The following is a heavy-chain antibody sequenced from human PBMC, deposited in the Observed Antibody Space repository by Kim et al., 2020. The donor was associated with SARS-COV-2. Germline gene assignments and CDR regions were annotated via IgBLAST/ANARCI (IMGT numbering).Heavy chain of an antibody. CDR3: ARDLRGYSGYDPNYYYYGMDV. D-gene: IGHD5-12*01. CDR1: GGTFSNYA. Sequence: SVKVSCKASGGTFSNYAISWVRQAPGQGLEWMGGIIPIFGTANYAQKFQGRVTITADESTSTAYMELSSLRSEDTAVYYCARDLRGYSGYDPNYYYYGMDVWGQGTTVTVSS. CDR2: IIPIFGTA. J-gene: IGHJ6*02. V-gene: IGHV1-69*13.